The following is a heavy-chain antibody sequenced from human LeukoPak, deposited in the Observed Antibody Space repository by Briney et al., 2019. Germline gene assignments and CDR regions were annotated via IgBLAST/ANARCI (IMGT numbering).Heavy chain of an antibody. J-gene: IGHJ4*02. CDR2: ISTSGGTT. Sequence: GGSLRLSCEASGFPFSSFEMNWVRQAPGQGLEWVAYISTSGGTTYYPDSVKGRFTISRDNAKNSVYLEMNSLRVEDTAVYYCARDFGIVDNRFDYWGQGALVTVSS. CDR3: ARDFGIVDNRFDY. CDR1: GFPFSSFE. V-gene: IGHV3-48*03. D-gene: IGHD5-12*01.